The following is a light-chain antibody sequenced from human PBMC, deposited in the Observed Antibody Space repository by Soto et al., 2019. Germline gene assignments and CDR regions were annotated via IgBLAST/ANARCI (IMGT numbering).Light chain of an antibody. V-gene: IGLV1-40*01. Sequence: QLVLTQPPSVSGAPGQRVTISCTGSSSNFGAGYDVHWYLQLPGTAPKLLIYGNINRPSGVPDRFSGSKSGTSASLAITGLQAEDEADYYCQSYDSSLSGWVFGGGTKLTVL. CDR2: GNI. J-gene: IGLJ3*02. CDR1: SSNFGAGYD. CDR3: QSYDSSLSGWV.